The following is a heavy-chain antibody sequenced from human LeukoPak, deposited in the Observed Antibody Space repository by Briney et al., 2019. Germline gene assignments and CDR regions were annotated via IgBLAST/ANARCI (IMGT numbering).Heavy chain of an antibody. CDR1: GIPYEEYA. Sequence: GGTLRLFCVVSGIPYEEYAMLWVSEASGKGLEWVSLLSGHAWGKQYTDSVKGRFTISRDNSKNSLYLQMNRLRSEDAALYYCVKGDYYGDYWGQGALVTDCS. CDR2: LSGHAWGK. J-gene: IGHJ4*02. CDR3: VKGDYYGDY. V-gene: IGHV3-43*02.